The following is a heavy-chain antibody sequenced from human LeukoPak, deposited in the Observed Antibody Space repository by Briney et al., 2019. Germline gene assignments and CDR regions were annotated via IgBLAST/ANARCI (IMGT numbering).Heavy chain of an antibody. CDR1: GFTFSSYA. CDR2: ISGSGGST. Sequence: GGSLRLSCAASGFTFSSYAMSWVRQAPGKGPEWVSAISGSGGSTYYADSVKGRFTISRDNSKNTLYLQMNSLRAEDTAVYYCAKDAPPSYCGGDCYFDYWGQGTLVTVSS. D-gene: IGHD2-21*02. J-gene: IGHJ4*02. CDR3: AKDAPPSYCGGDCYFDY. V-gene: IGHV3-23*01.